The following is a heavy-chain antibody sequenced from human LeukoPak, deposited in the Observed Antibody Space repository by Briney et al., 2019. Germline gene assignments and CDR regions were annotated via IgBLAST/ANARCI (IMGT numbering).Heavy chain of an antibody. D-gene: IGHD5-24*01. Sequence: ASVKVSCKASGYTFTSYGISWVRRAPGRGLEWMGWISAYNGNTNYAQKLQGRVTMTTDTSTSTAYMELRSLRSDDTAVYYCARILKRWLQSDYWGQGTLVTVSS. CDR1: GYTFTSYG. V-gene: IGHV1-18*01. CDR3: ARILKRWLQSDY. J-gene: IGHJ4*02. CDR2: ISAYNGNT.